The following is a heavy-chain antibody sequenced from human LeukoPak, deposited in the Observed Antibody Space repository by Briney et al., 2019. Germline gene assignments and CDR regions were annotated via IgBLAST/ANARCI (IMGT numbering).Heavy chain of an antibody. CDR1: GGSFSGYY. V-gene: IGHV4-34*01. J-gene: IGHJ4*02. D-gene: IGHD3-3*01. CDR2: INHSGST. Sequence: PSETLSLTCAVYGGSFSGYYWSWIRQPPGKGLEWIGEINHSGSTNYNPSLKSRVTISVDTSKNQFSLKLSSVTAADTAVYHCARQQYYDFLRATGGYFDYWGQGTLVTVSS. CDR3: ARQQYYDFLRATGGYFDY.